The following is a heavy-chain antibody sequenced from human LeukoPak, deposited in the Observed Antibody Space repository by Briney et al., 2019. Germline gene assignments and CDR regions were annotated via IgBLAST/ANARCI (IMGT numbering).Heavy chain of an antibody. Sequence: GGSLRLSCAASGFTFSSYSMNWVRQAPGKGLEWVGRIKKKGDGGTTDYAAPVKGRFTISRDDSKNMLYLEMSNLKIKDTAVYYCTTVTMVRDYDYWGQGTLVTVSS. CDR3: TTVTMVRDYDY. J-gene: IGHJ4*02. CDR1: GFTFSSYS. CDR2: IKKKGDGGTT. D-gene: IGHD3-10*01. V-gene: IGHV3-15*01.